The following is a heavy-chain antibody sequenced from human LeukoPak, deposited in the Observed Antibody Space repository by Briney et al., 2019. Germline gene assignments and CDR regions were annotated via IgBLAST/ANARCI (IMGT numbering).Heavy chain of an antibody. CDR2: IYTSGST. V-gene: IGHV4-61*02. CDR1: GGSISSGSYY. Sequence: SETLSLTCTVSGGSISSGSYYWSWIRQPAGKGLEWIGRIYTSGSTNYNPSLKSRVTISVDTSKNQFSLKLSSVTAADTAVYYCVRGIVVVAQLGYYFYYMDVWGKGTTVTISS. D-gene: IGHD2-15*01. CDR3: VRGIVVVAQLGYYFYYMDV. J-gene: IGHJ6*03.